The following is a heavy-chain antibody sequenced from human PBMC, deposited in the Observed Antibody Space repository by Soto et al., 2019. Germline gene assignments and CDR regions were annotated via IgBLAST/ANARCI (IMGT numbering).Heavy chain of an antibody. D-gene: IGHD2-2*01. V-gene: IGHV3-21*01. CDR1: GFAFNNYG. Sequence: GGSLRLSCTVSGFAFNNYGINWVRQAPGKGLEWVSSISKSDYAYYSDSVKGRFTISRDNAKNSVSLQMNTLRVEDTAVYYCAREDSIIIPAVSDFWGQGTLVTVSS. CDR2: ISKSDYA. CDR3: AREDSIIIPAVSDF. J-gene: IGHJ4*02.